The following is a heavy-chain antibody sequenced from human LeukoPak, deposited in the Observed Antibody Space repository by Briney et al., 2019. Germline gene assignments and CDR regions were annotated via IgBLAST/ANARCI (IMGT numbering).Heavy chain of an antibody. Sequence: PSQTLSLTCTVSGGSISSGSYYWSWIRQPAGKGLEWIGRIYTSGSTNYNPSLKSRVTISVDTSKNQFSLKLSSVTAADTAVYYCAISYYYDSMGAYDYWGQGTLVTVSS. CDR1: GGSISSGSYY. V-gene: IGHV4-61*02. J-gene: IGHJ4*02. CDR2: IYTSGST. CDR3: AISYYYDSMGAYDY. D-gene: IGHD3-22*01.